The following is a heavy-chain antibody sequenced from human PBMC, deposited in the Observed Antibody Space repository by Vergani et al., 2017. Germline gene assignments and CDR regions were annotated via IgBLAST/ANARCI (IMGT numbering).Heavy chain of an antibody. CDR1: GFTFSNYA. CDR2: ISGSGGTT. J-gene: IGHJ4*02. CDR3: ARLSYDTTPYLQGGYDC. Sequence: EVQLLESGGGLVQPGGSLRLSCAASGFTFSNYAINWVRQAPGKGLEWVSAISGSGGTTYFAASVKGRFTMSRDNSKNTVYLQMNSLRADDTAVYYCARLSYDTTPYLQGGYDCWGQGTLVSVSS. V-gene: IGHV3-23*01. D-gene: IGHD3-22*01.